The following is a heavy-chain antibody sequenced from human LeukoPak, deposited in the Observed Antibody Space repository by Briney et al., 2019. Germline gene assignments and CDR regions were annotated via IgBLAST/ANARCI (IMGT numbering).Heavy chain of an antibody. CDR3: AKDKTYYYDSSGYFPS. J-gene: IGHJ4*02. V-gene: IGHV3-23*01. CDR1: GFTFSSYA. CDR2: ISGSGGST. D-gene: IGHD3-22*01. Sequence: GGSLRLSGAASGFTFSSYAMSWFRQPPGKGLEWASAISGSGGSTYYADSVKGRFTISRDNSKNTLYLQMNSLRAEDTAVYYCAKDKTYYYDSSGYFPSRGQGTLVTVSS.